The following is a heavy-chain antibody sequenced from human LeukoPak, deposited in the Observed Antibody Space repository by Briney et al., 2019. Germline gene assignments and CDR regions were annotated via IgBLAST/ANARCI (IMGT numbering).Heavy chain of an antibody. CDR2: ISGSGGST. D-gene: IGHD6-19*01. CDR3: AKGIAVAIRSPTYFDY. J-gene: IGHJ4*02. Sequence: GGSLRLSCAASGFTFSSYAMSWVRQAPGKGLEWVSAISGSGGSTYYADSVKGRFTISRDNSKNTLYLQMNSLRAEDTAVYYCAKGIAVAIRSPTYFDYWGQGTLVTVSS. CDR1: GFTFSSYA. V-gene: IGHV3-23*01.